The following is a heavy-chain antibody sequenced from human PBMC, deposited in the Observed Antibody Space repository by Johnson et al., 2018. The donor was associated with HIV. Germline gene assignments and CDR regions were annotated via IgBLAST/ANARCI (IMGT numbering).Heavy chain of an antibody. CDR1: GFTFSSYA. Sequence: EVQLVESGGGVVQPGGSLRLSCAASGFTFSSYAMSWVRQAPGTGLEWVSVIYSGGSTYYADSVKGRFTISRDNSKNTLYLQMNSLRAEDTAVYYCASTDDAFDIWGQGTMVTVSS. D-gene: IGHD4-17*01. CDR3: ASTDDAFDI. V-gene: IGHV3-66*02. J-gene: IGHJ3*02. CDR2: IYSGGST.